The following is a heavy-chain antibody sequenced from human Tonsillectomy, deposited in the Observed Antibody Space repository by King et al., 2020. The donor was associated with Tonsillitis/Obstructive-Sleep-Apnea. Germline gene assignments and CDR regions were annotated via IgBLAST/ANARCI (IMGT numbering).Heavy chain of an antibody. J-gene: IGHJ4*02. V-gene: IGHV4-61*01. Sequence: QMQLQESGPRLVKPSETLSLTCTVSGGSVSSSTYFWSWIRQPPWKRVEWIGHIHNGGSTYYNPSLKSRVTISVDTSKNQFSLKLSSVTAADTAVYYCASTPDNILGLFDYWGQGTLVTVSS. D-gene: IGHD1-14*01. CDR1: GGSVSSSTYF. CDR2: IHNGGST. CDR3: ASTPDNILGLFDY.